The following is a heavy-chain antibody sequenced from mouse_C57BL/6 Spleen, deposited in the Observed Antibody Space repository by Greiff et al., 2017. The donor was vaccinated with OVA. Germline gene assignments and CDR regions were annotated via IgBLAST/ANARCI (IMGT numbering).Heavy chain of an antibody. V-gene: IGHV1-76*01. CDR2: IYPGSGNT. Sequence: QVQLQQSGAELVRPGASVKLSCKASGYTFTDYYINWVKQRPGQGLEWIARIYPGSGNTYYNEKFKGKATLTAEKSSSTAYMQLSSLTSEDSAVYFCARYSGSYYYAMDYWGQGTSVTVSS. CDR1: GYTFTDYY. D-gene: IGHD2-2*01. CDR3: ARYSGSYYYAMDY. J-gene: IGHJ4*01.